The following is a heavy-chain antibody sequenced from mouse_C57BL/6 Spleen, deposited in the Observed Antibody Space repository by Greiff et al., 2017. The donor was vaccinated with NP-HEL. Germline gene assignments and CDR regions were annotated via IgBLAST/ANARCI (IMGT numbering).Heavy chain of an antibody. Sequence: VQLKESGAELVRPGSSVKMSCKTSGYTFTSYGINWVKQRPGQGLEWIGYIYIGNGYTAYNEKFKGKATLTSDTSSSTAYMQLSSLTSEDSAIYFCAGITTVANAMDYWGQGTSVTVSS. CDR2: IYIGNGYT. D-gene: IGHD1-1*01. CDR3: AGITTVANAMDY. V-gene: IGHV1-58*01. CDR1: GYTFTSYG. J-gene: IGHJ4*01.